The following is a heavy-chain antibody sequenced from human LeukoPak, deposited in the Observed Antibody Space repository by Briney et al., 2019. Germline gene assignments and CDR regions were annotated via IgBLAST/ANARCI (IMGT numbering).Heavy chain of an antibody. V-gene: IGHV4-39*02. Sequence: PSETLSLTCTVSGGSVSSGSYYWGWIRQPPGKGLEWIAEIDHSGRTNFNRSLKSRITISVDTSKKHFSLKLSSVTAADTAVYYCARKGLTKPLSVAVDFDSWGQGTLVTVSS. CDR3: ARKGLTKPLSVAVDFDS. CDR2: IDHSGRT. D-gene: IGHD6-19*01. CDR1: GGSVSSGSYY. J-gene: IGHJ4*02.